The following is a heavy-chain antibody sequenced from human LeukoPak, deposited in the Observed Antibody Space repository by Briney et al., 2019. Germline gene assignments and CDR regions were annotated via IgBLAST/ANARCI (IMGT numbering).Heavy chain of an antibody. CDR1: GYTFTSYY. J-gene: IGHJ3*02. V-gene: IGHV1-46*01. CDR3: ARDLSTSCYLGSGWYSCLGPDAFDI. D-gene: IGHD6-19*01. Sequence: PVASVKVSCKASGYTFTSYYMHWVRQAPGQGLEWMGIINPSGGSTSYAQKFQGRVTMTRDMSTSTVYVELSSLRSEDTAVYYCARDLSTSCYLGSGWYSCLGPDAFDIWGQGTMVTVSS. CDR2: INPSGGST.